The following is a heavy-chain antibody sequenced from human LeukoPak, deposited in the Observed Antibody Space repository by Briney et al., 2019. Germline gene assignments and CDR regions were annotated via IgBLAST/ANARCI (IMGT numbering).Heavy chain of an antibody. CDR2: IRYDGSNK. Sequence: GGSLRLSXAASGFTFSSYGMHWVRQAPGKGLEWVAFIRYDGSNKYYADSVKGRFTISRDNSKNALYLQMNSLRAEDTAVYYCARTVKRYYYYYMDVWGKGTTVTVSS. V-gene: IGHV3-30*02. CDR3: ARTVKRYYYYYMDV. CDR1: GFTFSSYG. J-gene: IGHJ6*03. D-gene: IGHD1-1*01.